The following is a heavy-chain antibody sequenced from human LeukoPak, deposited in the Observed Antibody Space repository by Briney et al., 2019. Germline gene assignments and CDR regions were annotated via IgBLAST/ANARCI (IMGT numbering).Heavy chain of an antibody. V-gene: IGHV4-59*08. Sequence: SETLSLTCTVSGGSLSNYYWSWIRQPPGKGLEWIGYIFYSGSTNYNPSLKSRVTISQDTSKNQFSLKLSSVTAADTAVYYCASPPLYGSNDYWGQGTLVTVSS. J-gene: IGHJ4*02. CDR2: IFYSGST. CDR3: ASPPLYGSNDY. D-gene: IGHD2-2*02. CDR1: GGSLSNYY.